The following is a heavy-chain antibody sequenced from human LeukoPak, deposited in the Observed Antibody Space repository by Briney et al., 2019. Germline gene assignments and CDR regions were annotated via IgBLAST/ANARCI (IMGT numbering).Heavy chain of an antibody. CDR1: GGPFSGYY. V-gene: IGHV4-34*01. J-gene: IGHJ4*02. CDR2: INHSGST. D-gene: IGHD5-18*01. Sequence: PSETLSLTCAVYGGPFSGYYWSWIRQPPGKGLEWIGEINHSGSTNYNPSLKSRVTISVDTSKNQFSLKLSSVTAADTAVYYCARGYTYWGQGTLVTVSS. CDR3: ARGYTY.